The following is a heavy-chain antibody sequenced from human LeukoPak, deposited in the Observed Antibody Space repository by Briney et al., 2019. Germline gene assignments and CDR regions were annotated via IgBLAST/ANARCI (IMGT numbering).Heavy chain of an antibody. D-gene: IGHD3-3*01. V-gene: IGHV1-69*13. CDR1: GGTFSSYA. Sequence: ASVKVSCKASGGTFSSYAISWVRQAPGQGLEWMGGIIPIFGTANYAQKFQGRVTITADESTSTAYMELSSLRSEDTAVYYCARGSPRDSPITIFDYWGQGTLVTVSS. CDR2: IIPIFGTA. CDR3: ARGSPRDSPITIFDY. J-gene: IGHJ4*02.